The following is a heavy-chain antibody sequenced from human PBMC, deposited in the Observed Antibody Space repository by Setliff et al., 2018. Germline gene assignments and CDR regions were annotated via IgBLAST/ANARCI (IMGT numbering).Heavy chain of an antibody. Sequence: SETLSLTCTVSGGSITSGSFYWSWIRQPAGKKLEWIGRIHASGSPDYNPSFKSRVTISRDTSTNQFSLKLGSVTAADTAVYYCARLSWNGLRYYGLDVWGQGTTVTVSS. CDR1: GGSITSGSFY. J-gene: IGHJ6*02. V-gene: IGHV4-61*02. CDR2: IHASGSP. CDR3: ARLSWNGLRYYGLDV. D-gene: IGHD3-3*01.